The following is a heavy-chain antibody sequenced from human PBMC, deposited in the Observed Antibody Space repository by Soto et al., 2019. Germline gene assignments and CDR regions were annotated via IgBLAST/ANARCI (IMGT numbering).Heavy chain of an antibody. V-gene: IGHV4-59*08. CDR2: IYHTGGT. CDR3: AGFRQPLDKNFDS. J-gene: IGHJ4*02. D-gene: IGHD6-13*01. CDR1: GGSIATYY. Sequence: SETLSLTCTVSGGSIATYYWSWILQPPGKGLEWIGYIYHTGGTNYNPSLKSRVTISVDTSKSQFSLKLSPVTAADTAMYYCAGFRQPLDKNFDSWGQGTLFTVSS.